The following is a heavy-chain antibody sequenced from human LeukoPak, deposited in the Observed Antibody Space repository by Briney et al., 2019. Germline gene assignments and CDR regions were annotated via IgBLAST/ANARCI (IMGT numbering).Heavy chain of an antibody. V-gene: IGHV3-21*01. CDR2: ISSSSSYI. CDR3: ARVRDGYENPFDY. CDR1: GFTFSSYE. D-gene: IGHD5-24*01. J-gene: IGHJ4*02. Sequence: GGSLRLSCAASGFTFSSYEMNWVRQAPGKGLEWVSSISSSSSYIYYADSVKGRFTISRDNAKNSLYLQMNSLRAEDTAVYYCARVRDGYENPFDYWGQGTLVTVSS.